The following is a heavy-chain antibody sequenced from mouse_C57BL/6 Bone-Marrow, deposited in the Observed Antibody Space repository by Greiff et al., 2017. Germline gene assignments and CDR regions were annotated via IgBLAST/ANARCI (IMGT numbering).Heavy chain of an antibody. D-gene: IGHD2-3*01. J-gene: IGHJ1*03. CDR2: IYPGDGDT. V-gene: IGHV1-82*01. CDR3: ARRDGWDWYFDV. Sequence: QVHVKQSGPELVKPGASVKISCKASGYAFSSSWLNWVKQRPGKGLEWIERIYPGDGDTNYNGKFKGKATLTADKTSSTAYMQLSSLTSEDSAVYFSARRDGWDWYFDVWGTGTTITVA. CDR1: GYAFSSSW.